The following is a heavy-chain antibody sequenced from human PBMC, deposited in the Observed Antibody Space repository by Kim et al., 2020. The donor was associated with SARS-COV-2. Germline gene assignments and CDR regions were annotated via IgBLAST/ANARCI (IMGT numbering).Heavy chain of an antibody. CDR2: MSPKSGDT. Sequence: ASVKVSCKASGYTFTSYNINWVRQTTGQGLEWMGWMSPKSGDTGYAKKFQGRVSMTRNTSISTAYMELSSLRSEDTAVYYCASSFLTGFYYYYAMDVWGQ. V-gene: IGHV1-8*01. D-gene: IGHD3-9*01. J-gene: IGHJ6*02. CDR1: GYTFTSYN. CDR3: ASSFLTGFYYYYAMDV.